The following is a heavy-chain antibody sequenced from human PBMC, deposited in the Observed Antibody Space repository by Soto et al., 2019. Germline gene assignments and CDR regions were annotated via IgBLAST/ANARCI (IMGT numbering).Heavy chain of an antibody. V-gene: IGHV1-69*01. CDR1: GDTSTTYV. D-gene: IGHD2-2*01. CDR3: VRVTDCGASCYVGREY. CDR2: INPMSRTA. J-gene: IGHJ4*02. Sequence: VQLVQSGSEVKKPGSSVKVSCKASGDTSTTYVVSWVRQAPGNGLEWMGGINPMSRTAKYAEKYSGRVTVTAAEAWKTVYLGLSTRRIEGRGVYLCVRVTDCGASCYVGREYWGQGTLVAVSS.